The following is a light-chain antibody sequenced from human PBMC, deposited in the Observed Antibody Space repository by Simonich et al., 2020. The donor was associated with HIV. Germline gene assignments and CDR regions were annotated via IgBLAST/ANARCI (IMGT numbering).Light chain of an antibody. V-gene: IGKV4-1*01. Sequence: DIVMTQSPDSLAVSLGERATINCKSSQNVLYSSNNKNYLVWYQQKPGQPPKLLIYWASTRESGVPDRFSGSGSGTDFTLTISSLQAEDVAVYYCQQYYSTPRTFGQGTKVEIK. CDR3: QQYYSTPRT. J-gene: IGKJ1*01. CDR2: WAS. CDR1: QNVLYSSNNKNY.